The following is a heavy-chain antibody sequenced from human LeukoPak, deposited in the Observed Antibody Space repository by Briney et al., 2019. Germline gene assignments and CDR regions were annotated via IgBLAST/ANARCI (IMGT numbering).Heavy chain of an antibody. D-gene: IGHD3-10*01. CDR1: GGPITTYY. V-gene: IGHV4-4*07. J-gene: IGHJ5*02. Sequence: SESLSLTCTVSGGPITTYYLSSIRQYAGMGLEWIGRISGSGVITYNPSLKSRVILSLDTSNNHFSLKLISVTAADTAVYYCARDSGTTGEVKFDPWGQGMLVTVSS. CDR3: ARDSGTTGEVKFDP. CDR2: ISGSGVI.